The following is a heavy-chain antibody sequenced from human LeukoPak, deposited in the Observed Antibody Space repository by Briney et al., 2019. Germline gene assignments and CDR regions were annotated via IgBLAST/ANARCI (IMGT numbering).Heavy chain of an antibody. V-gene: IGHV3-48*03. CDR2: IGSSGITI. CDR3: ARKRGGMDV. CDR1: GFTFSNYE. D-gene: IGHD5-24*01. Sequence: PGGSLRLSCAASGFTFSNYEMNWVRQAPGKGLEWVSYIGSSGITIYYADSVKGRFTISRDNTKNSLYLQINGLRAEDTAAYYCARKRGGMDVWGQGTTVTVSS. J-gene: IGHJ6*02.